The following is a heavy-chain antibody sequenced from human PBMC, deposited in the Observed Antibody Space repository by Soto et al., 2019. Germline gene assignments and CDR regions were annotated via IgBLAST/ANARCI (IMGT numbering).Heavy chain of an antibody. Sequence: EVLLVESGGGLVQPGGSLKLSCAASGLTFSGSAMHWVRQASGRGLAWVGRIRGKADNYATAYAASVKGRFTISREYSKNTAYLQMNSLKTEDTAVYYCTRWVVGAADAFDIWGQGTMVTVSS. CDR1: GLTFSGSA. J-gene: IGHJ3*02. CDR3: TRWVVGAADAFDI. CDR2: IRGKADNYAT. V-gene: IGHV3-73*01. D-gene: IGHD1-26*01.